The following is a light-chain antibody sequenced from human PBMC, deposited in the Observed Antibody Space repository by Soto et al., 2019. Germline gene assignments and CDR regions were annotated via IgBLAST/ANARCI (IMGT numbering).Light chain of an antibody. Sequence: DIQMTQSPSSLSASVGDRVTITCRASQSISSYLNWYQQKPGKAPKLLIYAASSLQSGVPSRFSGSGSGTDFTLTISSLQPEDSATYYCQQSYSTPRTCGQGTKVEIK. CDR3: QQSYSTPRT. CDR1: QSISSY. J-gene: IGKJ1*01. CDR2: AAS. V-gene: IGKV1-39*01.